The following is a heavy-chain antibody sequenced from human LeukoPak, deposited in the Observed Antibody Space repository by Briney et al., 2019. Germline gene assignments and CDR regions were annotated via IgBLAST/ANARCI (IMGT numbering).Heavy chain of an antibody. CDR1: GYSFTSYW. Sequence: GESLKISCKGSGYSFTSYWIGWVRQMPGKGLEWMGIIYPSDSDTRYSPSFQGQVTISADKFISTAYLQWNSLKASDTATYYCARHSVRRTYYFDNWGQGTLVTVSS. CDR2: IYPSDSDT. V-gene: IGHV5-51*01. J-gene: IGHJ4*02. CDR3: ARHSVRRTYYFDN. D-gene: IGHD3-10*02.